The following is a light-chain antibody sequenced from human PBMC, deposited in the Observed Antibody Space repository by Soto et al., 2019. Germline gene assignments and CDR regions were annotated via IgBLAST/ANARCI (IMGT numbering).Light chain of an antibody. CDR2: AAS. CDR1: QDISSS. J-gene: IGKJ2*01. Sequence: DVQLTQSPSFLSASVGDRVTITCRASQDISSSLGWYQQKPGKAPKLFIYAASTLHSGVPSRFSGSGSGTEFTPTISTLQPEDFATYYCQQLNNYPDTFGHGTKLEIK. V-gene: IGKV1-9*01. CDR3: QQLNNYPDT.